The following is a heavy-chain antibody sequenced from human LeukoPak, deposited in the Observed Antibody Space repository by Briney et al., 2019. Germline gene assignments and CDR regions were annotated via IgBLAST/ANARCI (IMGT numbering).Heavy chain of an antibody. CDR1: GGSISSSNW. J-gene: IGHJ6*02. CDR3: ARAACSSTSCYAGDINYYYGMDV. CDR2: IYHSGST. Sequence: SGTLSLTRAVSGGSISSSNWWSWVRQPPGKGLEWIGEIYHSGSTNYNPSLKSRVTISVDKSKNQFSLKLSSVTAADTAVYYCARAACSSTSCYAGDINYYYGMDVWGQGTTVTVSS. V-gene: IGHV4-4*02. D-gene: IGHD2-2*01.